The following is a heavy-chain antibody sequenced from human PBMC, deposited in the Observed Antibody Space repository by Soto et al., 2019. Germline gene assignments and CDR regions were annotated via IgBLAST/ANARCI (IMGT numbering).Heavy chain of an antibody. CDR1: GFTFDDYA. D-gene: IGHD5-12*01. CDR3: AKGGREMATILLFDY. CDR2: ISWNSGSI. V-gene: IGHV3-9*01. J-gene: IGHJ4*02. Sequence: EVQLVESGGGLVQPGRSLRLSCAASGFTFDDYAMHWVRQAPGKGLEWVSGISWNSGSIGYADSVKGRFTISRDNAKNSLYLQMNSLRAEDTALYYCAKGGREMATILLFDYWGQGTLVTVSS.